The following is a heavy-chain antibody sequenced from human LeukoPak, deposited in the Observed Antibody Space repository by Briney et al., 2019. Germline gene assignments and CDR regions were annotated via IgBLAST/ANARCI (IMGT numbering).Heavy chain of an antibody. D-gene: IGHD6-6*01. J-gene: IGHJ4*02. CDR2: ISSSSSTI. CDR3: AREYSSSSGKALDY. Sequence: PGGSLRLSCAASGLTFSTYSMNWVRQAPGKGLEWVSYISSSSSTIHYADSVKGRFTISRVNAKNSLHLQMNSLRDEDTTVYYCAREYSSSSGKALDYWGQGTLVTVSS. CDR1: GLTFSTYS. V-gene: IGHV3-48*02.